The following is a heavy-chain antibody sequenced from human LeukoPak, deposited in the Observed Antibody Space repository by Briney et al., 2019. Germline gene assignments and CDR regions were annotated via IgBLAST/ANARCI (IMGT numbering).Heavy chain of an antibody. CDR1: GFTFTGYA. CDR3: AKGPMDEVDTISTRGDY. D-gene: IGHD5-12*01. CDR2: ISGSGGST. V-gene: IGHV3-23*01. Sequence: GGSLRLSCAASGFTFTGYAMSWIRQAPGKGLEWVSAISGSGGSTYYADSVKGRFTISRDNSKNTLYLQMNSLRTEDTAVYYCAKGPMDEVDTISTRGDYWGQGTLVTVSS. J-gene: IGHJ4*02.